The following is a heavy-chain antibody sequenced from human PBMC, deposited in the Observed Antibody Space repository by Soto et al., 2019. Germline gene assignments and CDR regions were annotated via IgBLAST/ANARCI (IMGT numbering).Heavy chain of an antibody. CDR2: MNPNSGNT. Sequence: ASVKVSCKASGATFTSYDINWVRQATGQGLEWMGWMNPNSGNTGYAQKFQGRVTMTRNTSISTAYMELSSLRSEDTAVYYCAREHSSSWRFDYWGQGTLVTVSS. V-gene: IGHV1-8*02. CDR3: AREHSSSWRFDY. D-gene: IGHD6-13*01. J-gene: IGHJ4*02. CDR1: GATFTSYD.